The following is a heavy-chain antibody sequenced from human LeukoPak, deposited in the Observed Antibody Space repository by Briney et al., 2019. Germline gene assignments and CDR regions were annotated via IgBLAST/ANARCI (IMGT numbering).Heavy chain of an antibody. Sequence: PGGSLRLSCAASGFTFSSYAMNWVRQAPGKGLEWVSYINTDSSDIHYADSVKGRFTISRDNARNTLYLQLSSLRAEDSGVYYCARDTFQPGLIDSWGQGTLVTVSS. CDR1: GFTFSSYA. CDR3: ARDTFQPGLIDS. D-gene: IGHD2-2*01. CDR2: INTDSSDI. J-gene: IGHJ4*02. V-gene: IGHV3-21*05.